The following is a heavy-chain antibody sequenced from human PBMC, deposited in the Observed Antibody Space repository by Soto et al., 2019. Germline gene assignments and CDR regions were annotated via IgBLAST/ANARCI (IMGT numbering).Heavy chain of an antibody. Sequence: QVQLVQSGAEVKKPGSSVKVSCKASGDTFSSYAINWVRQAPGQGLEWMGGIIPMFGTANYAQKFKGRVTMTAGKSTSNVYMELSSLRSEDTAVYYCARVGPAHYYDSSGYYSPLDYWGQGTLVTVSS. CDR3: ARVGPAHYYDSSGYYSPLDY. D-gene: IGHD3-22*01. V-gene: IGHV1-69*06. CDR1: GDTFSSYA. CDR2: IIPMFGTA. J-gene: IGHJ4*02.